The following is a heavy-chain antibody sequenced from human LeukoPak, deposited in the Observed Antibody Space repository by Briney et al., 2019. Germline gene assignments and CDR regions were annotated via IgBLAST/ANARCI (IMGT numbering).Heavy chain of an antibody. J-gene: IGHJ4*02. Sequence: GGSLRLSCATSGFTFSDYYMSWIRQAPGKGLEWVSSISSSSSNIYYADSVKGRFTISRDNAKTSLYLQMNSLRAEDTAVYYCARHLSGITGYTYGRGIDYWGQGTLVTVSS. CDR3: ARHLSGITGYTYGRGIDY. D-gene: IGHD5-18*01. CDR2: ISSSSSNI. V-gene: IGHV3-11*04. CDR1: GFTFSDYY.